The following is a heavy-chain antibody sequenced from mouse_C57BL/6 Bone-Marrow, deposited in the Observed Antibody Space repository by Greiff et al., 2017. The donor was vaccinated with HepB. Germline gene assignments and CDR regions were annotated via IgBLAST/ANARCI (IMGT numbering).Heavy chain of an antibody. CDR2: IRNKANGYTT. CDR3: ARSRYGYDVYAMDY. J-gene: IGHJ4*01. V-gene: IGHV7-3*01. D-gene: IGHD2-2*01. Sequence: EVKLMESGGGLVQPGGSLSLSCAASGFTFTDYYMTWVRQPPGKALEWLGFIRNKANGYTTEYSASVKGRFTISRDNSQSILYLQMNALRAEDSATYYCARSRYGYDVYAMDYWGQGTSVTVSS. CDR1: GFTFTDYY.